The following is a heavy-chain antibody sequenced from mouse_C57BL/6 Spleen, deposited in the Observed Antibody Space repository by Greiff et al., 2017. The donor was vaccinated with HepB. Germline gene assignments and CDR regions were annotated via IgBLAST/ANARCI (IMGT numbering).Heavy chain of an antibody. CDR2: ISSGSSSI. D-gene: IGHD2-14*01. CDR3: VGVRLWYFDV. Sequence: EVKLVESGGGLVKPGGSLKLSCAASGFTFSDYGMHWVRQAPEKGLEWVAYISSGSSSIYYADTVKGRFTISRDNAKNTLFLQMTSLRSEDTAMYYCVGVRLWYFDVWGTGTTVTVAS. J-gene: IGHJ1*03. V-gene: IGHV5-17*01. CDR1: GFTFSDYG.